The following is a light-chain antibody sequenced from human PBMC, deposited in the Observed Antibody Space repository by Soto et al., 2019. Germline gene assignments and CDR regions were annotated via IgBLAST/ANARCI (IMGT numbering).Light chain of an antibody. CDR2: EVY. CDR1: QSLLHTDGKDH. Sequence: VLSQTPLSLSVTPGQPASISCRSNQSLLHTDGKDHLYWFLQKPGQPPQRLIYEVYNRFSGVTERFSGSGSGTDFTLKISRLEAEDVGVYYCMQSTYLPLTFGGGTQVEIK. CDR3: MQSTYLPLT. V-gene: IGKV2D-29*01. J-gene: IGKJ4*01.